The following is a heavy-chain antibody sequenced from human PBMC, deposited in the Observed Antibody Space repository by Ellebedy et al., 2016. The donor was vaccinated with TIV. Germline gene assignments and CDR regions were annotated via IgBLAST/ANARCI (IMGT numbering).Heavy chain of an antibody. Sequence: GGSLRLXXAPSGFTFMNAWMSWVRQAPGKGLEWVGRIRSKTDGGATDYAAPLKGRVTISRDDSRDTLHLQMNSLRTEDTAMYYCTTDNTPAGHDQWGQGTLVTVSS. D-gene: IGHD2-15*01. V-gene: IGHV3-15*01. J-gene: IGHJ4*02. CDR3: TTDNTPAGHDQ. CDR2: IRSKTDGGAT. CDR1: GFTFMNAW.